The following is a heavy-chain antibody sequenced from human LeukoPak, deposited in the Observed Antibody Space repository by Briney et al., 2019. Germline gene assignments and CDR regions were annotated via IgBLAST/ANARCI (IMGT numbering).Heavy chain of an antibody. V-gene: IGHV3-23*01. CDR3: AKSLSGSWAVD. CDR1: GFTFSSYA. CDR2: ISGSGDST. D-gene: IGHD1-26*01. J-gene: IGHJ4*02. Sequence: GGSLRLSCAASGFTFSSYAMSWVRQAPGKGLEWVSAISGSGDSTFYADSVKGRFTISRDNSKNTLYLQMNSLRAEDTAVYYCAKSLSGSWAVDWGQGTLVTVSS.